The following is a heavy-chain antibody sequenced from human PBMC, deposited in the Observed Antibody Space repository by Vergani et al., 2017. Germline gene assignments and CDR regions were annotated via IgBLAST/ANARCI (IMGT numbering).Heavy chain of an antibody. Sequence: QVQLQQWGAGLLKPSETLSLTCAVSGGSFSGYYWSWIRQPPGQGLEWIGEINHSGSTNYNPSLKSRVTISVDTSKNQFSLKLSSVTAADTAVYYCARLSGIAVAGTEKDAFDIWGQGTMVTVSS. CDR3: ARLSGIAVAGTEKDAFDI. D-gene: IGHD6-19*01. CDR1: GGSFSGYY. V-gene: IGHV4-34*01. J-gene: IGHJ3*02. CDR2: INHSGST.